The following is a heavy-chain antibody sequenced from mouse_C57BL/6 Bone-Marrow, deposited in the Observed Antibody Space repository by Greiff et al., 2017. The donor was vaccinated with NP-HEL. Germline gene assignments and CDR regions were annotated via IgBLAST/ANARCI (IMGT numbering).Heavy chain of an antibody. Sequence: VQLQQSGPELVKPGASVKISCKASGYAFSSSWMNWVKQRPGKGLEWIGRIYPGDGDTNYNGKFKGKATLTADKSSSTAYMQLSSLTSEDSAVYFCAREHDYPAWFAYWGQGTLVTVSA. CDR1: GYAFSSSW. V-gene: IGHV1-82*01. D-gene: IGHD2-4*01. CDR3: AREHDYPAWFAY. CDR2: IYPGDGDT. J-gene: IGHJ3*01.